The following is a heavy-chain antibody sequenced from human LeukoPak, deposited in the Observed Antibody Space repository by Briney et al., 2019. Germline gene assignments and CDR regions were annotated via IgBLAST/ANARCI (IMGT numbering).Heavy chain of an antibody. J-gene: IGHJ4*02. V-gene: IGHV3-23*01. D-gene: IGHD5-24*01. Sequence: GGSLRLSCAASGFTFSSYAMSWVRQAPGKGLEWVSAISGSGGSTYYADSVKGRLTISRDNSKNTLYLQMNSLRAEDTAVYYCAKKRWLQSQFDYWGQGTLVTVSS. CDR1: GFTFSSYA. CDR3: AKKRWLQSQFDY. CDR2: ISGSGGST.